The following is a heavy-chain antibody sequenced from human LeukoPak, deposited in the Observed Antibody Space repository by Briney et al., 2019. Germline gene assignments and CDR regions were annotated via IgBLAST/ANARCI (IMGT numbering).Heavy chain of an antibody. CDR1: GFIFSNAW. V-gene: IGHV3-15*01. J-gene: IGHJ4*02. CDR2: IKSKTDGGTT. CDR3: TTDHSVVVTVH. Sequence: GGSLRLSCAASGFIFSNAWMSWVRQAPGKRLEWVGRIKSKTDGGTTDYAAPVKGRFTISRDDSKNTLYLQMNSLKTEDTAVYYCTTDHSVVVTVHWGQGTLVTVSS. D-gene: IGHD2-21*02.